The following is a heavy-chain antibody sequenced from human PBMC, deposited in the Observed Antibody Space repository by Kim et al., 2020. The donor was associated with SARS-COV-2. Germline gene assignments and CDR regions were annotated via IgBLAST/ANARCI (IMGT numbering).Heavy chain of an antibody. Sequence: SETLSLTCTVSGDSINSYYWSWIRQPPGKGLEWIGYIYYSGNTNYNPSLKSRFTISVDTSKNQLSLKLSSVTAADTAVYYCARVPVGATGRRQYYVMDVWGQGTTVTVSS. CDR3: ARVPVGATGRRQYYVMDV. V-gene: IGHV4-59*01. CDR1: GDSINSYY. J-gene: IGHJ6*02. CDR2: IYYSGNT. D-gene: IGHD1-26*01.